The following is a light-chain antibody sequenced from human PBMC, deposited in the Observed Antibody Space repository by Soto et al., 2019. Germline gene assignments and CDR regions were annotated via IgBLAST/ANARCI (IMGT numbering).Light chain of an antibody. CDR1: RNIGSY. CDR2: TAS. J-gene: IGKJ3*01. CDR3: QHSYSNPLT. Sequence: DIQMTQSPSSLSASVGDTVSITCRASRNIGSYLNWYQQKPGKAPKLLINTASTFQSGVPSRFSGSGSGTDIALTITSLQPEDFATYYCQHSYSNPLTFGPGTKIDI. V-gene: IGKV1-39*01.